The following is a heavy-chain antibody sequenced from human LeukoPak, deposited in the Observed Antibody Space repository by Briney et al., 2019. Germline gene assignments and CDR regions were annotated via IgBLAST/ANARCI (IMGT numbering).Heavy chain of an antibody. CDR2: IYYSGST. CDR1: GGSISSSSYY. D-gene: IGHD3-22*01. CDR3: ARESHTSGSFDY. Sequence: SETLSLTCTVSGGSISSSSYYWGWIRQPPGKGLEWIGSIYYSGSTYYNPSLKSRVTISVDTSKNQFSLKLSSVTAADTAVYYCARESHTSGSFDYWGQGTLVTVSS. J-gene: IGHJ4*02. V-gene: IGHV4-39*07.